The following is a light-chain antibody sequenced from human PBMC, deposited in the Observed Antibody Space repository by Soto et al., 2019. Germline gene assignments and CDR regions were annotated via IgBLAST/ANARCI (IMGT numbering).Light chain of an antibody. V-gene: IGKV1-39*01. CDR2: GAS. CDR3: QQSHSTPMYT. CDR1: QTIISY. Sequence: IQMTQSPSSLSASVGDRVIISCRASQTIISYLNWYQQKPGKAPKLLIYGASILQSGVPPRFSGSGSGTDFTLTISSLQPEDFATYYCQQSHSTPMYTFGQGTKLESK. J-gene: IGKJ2*01.